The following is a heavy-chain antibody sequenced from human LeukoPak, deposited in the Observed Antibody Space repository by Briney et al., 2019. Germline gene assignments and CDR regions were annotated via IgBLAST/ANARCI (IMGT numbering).Heavy chain of an antibody. Sequence: ASVKVSCKASGYTFTSYDINWVRQATGQGLEWMGWMNPNSGDTAYAQKFQGRVTMTRDTSTSTVYMELSSLRSEDTAVYYCARGVTMIVVAPGYWGQGTLVTVSS. CDR2: MNPNSGDT. J-gene: IGHJ4*02. CDR1: GYTFTSYD. CDR3: ARGVTMIVVAPGY. D-gene: IGHD3-22*01. V-gene: IGHV1-8*01.